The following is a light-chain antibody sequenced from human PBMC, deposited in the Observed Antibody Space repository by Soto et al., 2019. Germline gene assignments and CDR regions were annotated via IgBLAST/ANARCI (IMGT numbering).Light chain of an antibody. J-gene: IGKJ1*01. CDR3: QQYHESPRT. CDR2: GTF. V-gene: IGKV3-20*01. CDR1: QRIAREY. Sequence: ETVLTQSPGTLSLSPGERATLSCRASQRIAREYLAWYQQKPGQAPRLLIYGTFNRACGVPDRFSGTGSGTDFTLIISRLEVDDFAMYYCQQYHESPRTFGQGPRVEI.